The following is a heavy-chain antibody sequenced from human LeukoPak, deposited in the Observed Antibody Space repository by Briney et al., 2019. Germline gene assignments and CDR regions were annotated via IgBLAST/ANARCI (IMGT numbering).Heavy chain of an antibody. D-gene: IGHD3-22*01. V-gene: IGHV4-39*07. CDR2: IYYSGST. J-gene: IGHJ3*02. Sequence: SETLSLTCTVSGGSISSGTYYWGWIRQPPGKGLEWIGSIYYSGSTYYNPSLRSRVTISVDTSKNQFSLKLSSVTAADTAVYYCARGDYDSSGGAFDIWGQGTMVTVSS. CDR1: GGSISSGTYY. CDR3: ARGDYDSSGGAFDI.